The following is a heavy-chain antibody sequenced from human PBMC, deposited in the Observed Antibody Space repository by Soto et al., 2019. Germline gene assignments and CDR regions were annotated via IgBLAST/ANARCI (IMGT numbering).Heavy chain of an antibody. CDR2: IRNKANNYAT. CDR1: GFTFSAHY. J-gene: IGHJ4*02. V-gene: IGHV3-72*01. D-gene: IGHD2-2*01. CDR3: AKDATPRKRIVVVPAAILFFDY. Sequence: GGSLRLPWAASGFTFSAHYMDGFRQPPGKGLEWVGRIRNKANNYATEYDASVRGRFTISRDDSKNSLYLQMNSLRAEDTAVYYCAKDATPRKRIVVVPAAILFFDYWGQGTLVTVSS.